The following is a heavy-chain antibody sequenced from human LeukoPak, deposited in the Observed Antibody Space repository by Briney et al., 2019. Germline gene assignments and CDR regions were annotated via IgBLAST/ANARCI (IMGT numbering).Heavy chain of an antibody. Sequence: SETLSLTCTVSGGSISSYYWSWLRQPPGKGLEWIGYIYYSGSTNYNPSLKSRVTISVDTSKNQFSLKLSSVTAADTAVYYCARARETYYYDSSGYYREEYFDYWGQGTLVTVSS. V-gene: IGHV4-59*01. CDR2: IYYSGST. CDR3: ARARETYYYDSSGYYREEYFDY. D-gene: IGHD3-22*01. CDR1: GGSISSYY. J-gene: IGHJ4*02.